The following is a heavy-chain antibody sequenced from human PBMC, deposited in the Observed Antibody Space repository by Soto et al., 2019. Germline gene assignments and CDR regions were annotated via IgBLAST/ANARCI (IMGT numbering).Heavy chain of an antibody. V-gene: IGHV3-23*01. CDR2: ISGTGGST. Sequence: EVQLLESGGGLVQPGGSLRLSCAASGFTFSNYVLSWVRQAPGKGLEWVSAISGTGGSTYYADSVKGRFTISRDNSKNTLYVQMNSLRVEDTAVYYCAKELNRVRGPDYWVQGTLVTVSS. CDR1: GFTFSNYV. D-gene: IGHD3-10*01. J-gene: IGHJ4*02. CDR3: AKELNRVRGPDY.